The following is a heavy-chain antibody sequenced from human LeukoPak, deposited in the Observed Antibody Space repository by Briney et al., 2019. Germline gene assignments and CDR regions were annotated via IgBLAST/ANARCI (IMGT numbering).Heavy chain of an antibody. CDR1: GYTFTGYY. CDR3: ARGYSTSSYEDDY. D-gene: IGHD6-13*01. Sequence: GASVKVSCKASGYTFTGYYMHWVRQAPGQGLEWMGWINPNSGGTNYAQKFQGRVTMTRDTSISTAYMELSRLRSDDTAVYYCARGYSTSSYEDDYWGQGTLLTVSS. J-gene: IGHJ4*02. CDR2: INPNSGGT. V-gene: IGHV1-2*02.